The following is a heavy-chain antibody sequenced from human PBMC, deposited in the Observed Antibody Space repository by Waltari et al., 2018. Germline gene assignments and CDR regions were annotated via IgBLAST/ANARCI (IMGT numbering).Heavy chain of an antibody. D-gene: IGHD3-22*01. V-gene: IGHV3-15*01. CDR1: GFTFSNAW. J-gene: IGHJ4*02. CDR2: IKSKTDGGTT. CDR3: TLPWLSTPSFDY. Sequence: EVQLVESGGGLVKPGGSLRLSCAASGFTFSNAWMSWVRQAPGKGLEWVGRIKSKTDGGTTDYAAPVKGRVTISRDDSKNTLYLQMNSLKTEDTAVDYCTLPWLSTPSFDYWGQGTLVTVSS.